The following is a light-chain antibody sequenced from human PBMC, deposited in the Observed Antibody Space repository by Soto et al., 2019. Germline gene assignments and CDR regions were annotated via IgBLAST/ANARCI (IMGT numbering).Light chain of an antibody. CDR1: QGISSD. V-gene: IGKV1-13*02. CDR3: QQFNSFIT. CDR2: AAS. Sequence: AIHMTQSPSSLSASVGDRVTITCRASQGISSDLAWYQQKPGKAPKLLIYAASSLKSGVPSRFSGSGSGTDFTLTISSLQPEDFATYYCQQFNSFITFGGGTKVDIK. J-gene: IGKJ4*01.